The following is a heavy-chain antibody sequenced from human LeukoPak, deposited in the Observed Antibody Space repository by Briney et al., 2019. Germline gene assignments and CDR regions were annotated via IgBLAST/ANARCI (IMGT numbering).Heavy chain of an antibody. CDR3: AKGSAASRPYYFDY. V-gene: IGHV3-23*01. J-gene: IGHJ4*02. CDR1: GFTFSSYA. CDR2: ISGSGGST. Sequence: GGSLRLSCAASGFTFSSYAMSWVRQAPGKGLEWVSAISGSGGSTYYADSVKGRFTISRDNSKSTLYLQMDSLRGDDTAAYYCAKGSAASRPYYFDYWGQGALVTVSS. D-gene: IGHD6-6*01.